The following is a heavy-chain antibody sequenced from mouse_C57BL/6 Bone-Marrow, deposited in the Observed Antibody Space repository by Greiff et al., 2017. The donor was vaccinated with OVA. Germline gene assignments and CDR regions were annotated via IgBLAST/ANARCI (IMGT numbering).Heavy chain of an antibody. CDR3: ARQTVTTVVAEGFAY. D-gene: IGHD1-1*01. CDR1: GFTFSSYG. J-gene: IGHJ3*01. V-gene: IGHV5-6*02. CDR2: ISSGGSYT. Sequence: EVMLVESGGDLVKPGGSLKLSCAASGFTFSSYGMSWVRQTPDKRLEWVATISSGGSYTYYPDSVKGRFTISRDNAKNTLYLQMSSLKSEDTAMYYCARQTVTTVVAEGFAYWGQGTLVTVSA.